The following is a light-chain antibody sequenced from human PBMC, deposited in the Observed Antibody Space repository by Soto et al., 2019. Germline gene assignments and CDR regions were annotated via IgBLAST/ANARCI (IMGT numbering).Light chain of an antibody. V-gene: IGKV3-20*01. J-gene: IGKJ2*01. CDR2: GAS. CDR1: QSVNSNY. CDR3: QQYGTSPHT. Sequence: EIVLTQSPGTLSLSPGERATLSCRASQSVNSNYLAWYQQKPGQVPRPLIYGASIRAAGVQERLSGSESRTDFTITISRLEPEDYAVYYCQQYGTSPHTFGQGTKMEIK.